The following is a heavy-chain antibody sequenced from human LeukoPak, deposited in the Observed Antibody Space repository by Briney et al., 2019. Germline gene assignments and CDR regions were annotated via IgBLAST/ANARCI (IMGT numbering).Heavy chain of an antibody. CDR3: ARRGVGATDY. Sequence: GRSLRLSCAASGFTFSSYAMHWVRQAPGKGLEWVAVISYDGSNKYYADSVKGRFTISRDNAKNSLYLQMNSLRAEDTAVYYCARRGVGATDYWGQGTLVTVSS. V-gene: IGHV3-30-3*01. J-gene: IGHJ4*02. D-gene: IGHD1-26*01. CDR2: ISYDGSNK. CDR1: GFTFSSYA.